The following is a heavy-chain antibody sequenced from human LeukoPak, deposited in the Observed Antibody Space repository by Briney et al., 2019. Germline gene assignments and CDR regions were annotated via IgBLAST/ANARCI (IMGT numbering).Heavy chain of an antibody. Sequence: PGGSLRLSCAASGFTFSTSDMNWIRQAPGKGLEWVSSISFTSTYIYYADSVKGRFTISRDNAKNSLYLQMNSLRADDTAVYYCALSYASSGPYSFDIWGQGTMVTVSS. CDR1: GFTFSTSD. CDR3: ALSYASSGPYSFDI. V-gene: IGHV3-21*06. CDR2: ISFTSTYI. J-gene: IGHJ3*02. D-gene: IGHD3-22*01.